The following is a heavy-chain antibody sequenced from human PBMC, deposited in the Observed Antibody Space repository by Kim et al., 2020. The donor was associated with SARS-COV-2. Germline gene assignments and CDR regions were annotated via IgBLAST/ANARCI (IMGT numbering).Heavy chain of an antibody. Sequence: SETLSLTCSVSGRSMSIVPYYWSWIRQHPGKGLEWIGYIHHSGRTYYNPTLKSRVTVSIDPSTNQFSLKLSSVTAADTAVYYCALAASSGYLEVDFWGKGTLVTLS. J-gene: IGHJ4*02. V-gene: IGHV4-30-4*01. CDR2: IHHSGRT. CDR3: ALAASSGYLEVDF. D-gene: IGHD3-22*01. CDR1: GRSMSIVPYY.